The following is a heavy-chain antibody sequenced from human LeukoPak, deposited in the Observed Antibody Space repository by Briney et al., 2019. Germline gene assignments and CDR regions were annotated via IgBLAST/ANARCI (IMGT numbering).Heavy chain of an antibody. V-gene: IGHV3-21*01. Sequence: GGSLRLSCAASGFTFNTYSMNWVRQAPGKGLEWVSSISSWNYFIYYADSVKGRFTISRDNSKNTLYLQMNSLRAEDTAVYYCAKMSSFDYWGQGTLVTVSS. CDR1: GFTFNTYS. J-gene: IGHJ4*02. CDR3: AKMSSFDY. D-gene: IGHD2-2*01. CDR2: ISSWNYFI.